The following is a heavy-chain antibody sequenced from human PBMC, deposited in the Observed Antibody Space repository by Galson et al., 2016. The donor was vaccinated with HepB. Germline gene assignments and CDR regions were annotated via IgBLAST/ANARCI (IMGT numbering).Heavy chain of an antibody. CDR2: IEIEYDS. CDR3: VSWISLVSY. V-gene: IGHV3-53*01. D-gene: IGHD2-2*03. CDR1: GFTVSSHD. J-gene: IGHJ4*02. Sequence: SLRLSCAVSGFTVSSHDMTWVRQAPGKGLESVSVIEIEYDSYYADSVKGRFTASKDNSKNTFYLQMNSLRAEDTAVYYCVSWISLVSYWGQGTLVTVSS.